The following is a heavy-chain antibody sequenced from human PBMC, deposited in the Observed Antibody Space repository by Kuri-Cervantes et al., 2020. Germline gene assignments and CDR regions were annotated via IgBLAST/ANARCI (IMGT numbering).Heavy chain of an antibody. CDR3: ARLPRRDYYYYGMDV. CDR2: IYYSGST. Sequence: SETLSLTCAVSGGSISSSNWWSWVRQPPGKGLEWIGSIYYSGSTYYNPSLKSRVTISVDTSKNQFSLKLSSVTAADTAVYYCARLPRRDYYYYGMDVWGQGTTVTVSS. CDR1: GGSISSSNW. V-gene: IGHV4-39*01. J-gene: IGHJ6*02.